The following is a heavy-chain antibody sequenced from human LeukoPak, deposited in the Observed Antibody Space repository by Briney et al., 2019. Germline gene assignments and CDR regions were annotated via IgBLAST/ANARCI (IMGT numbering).Heavy chain of an antibody. Sequence: GSLLRFSCASSGFAISNYSMNLVHQPPGNGQEWVSSISSNSSNIYYADSVKGRFTISRDNANNSLYLQMSSLKAEYRAVYDCARDNAPNDCGVPHGYYYYLDDWGKGTTVTVSS. J-gene: IGHJ6*03. CDR1: GFAISNYS. V-gene: IGHV3-21*01. CDR2: ISSNSSNI. CDR3: ARDNAPNDCGVPHGYYYYLDD. D-gene: IGHD4-17*01.